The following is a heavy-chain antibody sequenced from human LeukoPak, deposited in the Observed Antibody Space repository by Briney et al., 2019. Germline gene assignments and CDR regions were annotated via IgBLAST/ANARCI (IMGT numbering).Heavy chain of an antibody. Sequence: AGGSLRLSRVASGFTFSSYEMNWVRQAPGKGLEWVSYISGSGTTKYYADSVKGRFTISRDNAKNSLYLQMNSLRAEDTADYYCATGQLGAPSDYWGQGTLVTVSS. CDR3: ATGQLGAPSDY. CDR2: ISGSGTTK. V-gene: IGHV3-48*03. J-gene: IGHJ4*02. CDR1: GFTFSSYE. D-gene: IGHD6-13*01.